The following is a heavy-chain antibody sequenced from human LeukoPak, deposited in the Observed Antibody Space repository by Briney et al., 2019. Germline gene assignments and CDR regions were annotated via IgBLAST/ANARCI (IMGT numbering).Heavy chain of an antibody. Sequence: PSETLSLTCTVSSGSISPYFWTWIRQPPGKGLQWIGSFSYSGATNYNPSFESRVTMSFGTSSNQFSLKLSSVTAADTAIYYCARDVTAFDYWGQGTLVTVSS. CDR3: ARDVTAFDY. CDR2: FSYSGAT. CDR1: SGSISPYF. J-gene: IGHJ4*02. V-gene: IGHV4-59*01. D-gene: IGHD4-11*01.